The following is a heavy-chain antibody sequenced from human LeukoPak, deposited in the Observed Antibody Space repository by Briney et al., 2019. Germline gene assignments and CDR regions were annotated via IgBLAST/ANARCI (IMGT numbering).Heavy chain of an antibody. V-gene: IGHV4-34*01. D-gene: IGHD1-1*01. CDR3: ARYVPVKTGTTRASFDY. J-gene: IGHJ4*02. CDR1: GGSFSDYD. Sequence: SETLSLTCAVYGGSFSDYDWSWIRQPPGKGLEWIGEINQSGSTNCAPSLKSRVSMSIDTSKSQFSLNLRSVTAADTAVYYCARYVPVKTGTTRASFDYWGQGALVTVSS. CDR2: INQSGST.